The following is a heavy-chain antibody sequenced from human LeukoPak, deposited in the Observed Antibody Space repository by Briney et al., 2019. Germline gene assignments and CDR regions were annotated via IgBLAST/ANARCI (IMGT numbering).Heavy chain of an antibody. D-gene: IGHD3-22*01. CDR3: ARTVWDDSSGYYPY. CDR2: IYPGDSDT. CDR1: GYSFNTYW. J-gene: IGHJ4*02. Sequence: GESLKISCKGSGYSFNTYWIGWVRQMPGKGLEWMGIIYPGDSDTKYSPSFQGQVTISADKSISTAYLQWSSLKASDTAMYYCARTVWDDSSGYYPYWGQGTLVTVSS. V-gene: IGHV5-51*01.